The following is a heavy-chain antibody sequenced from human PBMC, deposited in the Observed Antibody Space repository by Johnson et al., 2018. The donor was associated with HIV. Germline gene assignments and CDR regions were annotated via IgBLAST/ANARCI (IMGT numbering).Heavy chain of an antibody. CDR2: ISYDGSNA. D-gene: IGHD6-13*01. CDR3: AKDRDAWYISRWSPTDAFDI. Sequence: QVQLVESGGGVVQPGKSLRLSCVASGFSFSSYGMHWVRQAPGKGLEWVALISYDGSNAYYADSLKGRFTVSRDNSKNTLYLQMISLRAEDTAVYYCAKDRDAWYISRWSPTDAFDIWGQGTMVTVSS. V-gene: IGHV3-30*18. J-gene: IGHJ3*02. CDR1: GFSFSSYG.